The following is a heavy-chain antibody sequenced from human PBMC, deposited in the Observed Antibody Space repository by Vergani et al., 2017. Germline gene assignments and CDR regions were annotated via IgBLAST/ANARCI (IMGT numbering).Heavy chain of an antibody. Sequence: QVQLQESVPGLVKTSQTPSLIRTVSGGSINRHTYYWSWIRQPAGKGLEWIGRIHTSGSTNYNPSLKSRVTMSEDTAKNQFSLNLTSVPAADTTVYFCAGRSCLGISWYKPLFDHWVQGSLVAVSS. V-gene: IGHV4-61*02. CDR1: GGSINRHTYY. J-gene: IGHJ4*02. CDR2: IHTSGST. D-gene: IGHD1-1*01. CDR3: AGRSCLGISWYKPLFDH.